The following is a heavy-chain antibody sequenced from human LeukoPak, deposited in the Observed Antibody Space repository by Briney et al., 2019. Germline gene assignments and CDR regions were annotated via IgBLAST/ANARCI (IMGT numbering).Heavy chain of an antibody. D-gene: IGHD5-24*01. V-gene: IGHV3-21*01. Sequence: GGSLRLSCAGSGFNFSHYSMNWVRQAPGKGLECVASFGSDLSFRSVADSLKGRFTISRDNAENSLYLHLNSLRAEDTAIYYCARDRLGDGYIREFDSWGQGTLVIVSS. CDR2: FGSDLSFR. CDR1: GFNFSHYS. J-gene: IGHJ4*02. CDR3: ARDRLGDGYIREFDS.